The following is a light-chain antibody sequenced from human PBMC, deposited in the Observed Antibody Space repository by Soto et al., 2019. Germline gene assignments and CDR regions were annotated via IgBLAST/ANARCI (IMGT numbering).Light chain of an antibody. V-gene: IGKV3-20*01. Sequence: EIVLTQSPGTLYLSPGERATLSCRASQSVSLSYLGWYQQKPGHARSLLIYHASTRATGLPDRFSGSASGKDSTLTISRLAPEDFAVYYCQQYGGSPNTFGQGTKLEIK. CDR2: HAS. CDR1: QSVSLSY. CDR3: QQYGGSPNT. J-gene: IGKJ2*01.